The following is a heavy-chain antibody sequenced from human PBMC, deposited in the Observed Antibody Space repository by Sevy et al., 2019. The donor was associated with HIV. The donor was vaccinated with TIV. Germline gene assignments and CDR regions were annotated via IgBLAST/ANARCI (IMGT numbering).Heavy chain of an antibody. V-gene: IGHV3-30*04. J-gene: IGHJ5*02. CDR1: GFTFSSYA. CDR2: ISYDGSNK. Sequence: GGSLRLSCAASGFTFSSYAMHWVRQAPGKGLEWVAVISYDGSNKYYADSVKGRFTISRDNSKNTLYLQMNSLRAEDTAEYYSAGSYSSRTGWFDPWGQGTLVTVSS. D-gene: IGHD6-13*01. CDR3: AGSYSSRTGWFDP.